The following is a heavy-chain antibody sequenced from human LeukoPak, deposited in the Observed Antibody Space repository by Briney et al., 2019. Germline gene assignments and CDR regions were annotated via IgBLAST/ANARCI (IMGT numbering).Heavy chain of an antibody. D-gene: IGHD2-15*01. CDR2: ISSSSSTI. V-gene: IGHV3-48*01. CDR3: AREKDGSAFDI. J-gene: IGHJ3*02. Sequence: GGSLRLSCAASGFTFSSYSMNWVRQAPGKGLEWVSYISSSSSTIYYADSVKGRFTISRDNAKNSLYLQMNSLRAEDTAVYYCAREKDGSAFDIWGQGTMVTVSS. CDR1: GFTFSSYS.